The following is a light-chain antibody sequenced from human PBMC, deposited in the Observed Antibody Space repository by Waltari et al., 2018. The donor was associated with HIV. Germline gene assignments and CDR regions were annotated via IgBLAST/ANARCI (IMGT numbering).Light chain of an antibody. Sequence: DIPMTQSPSTLSASVGTRVTITCRASQPISRRFAWYQQKPGKAPRLLMAKASTLESGVPSTFSGSGSGTQFTLTISSLQPDDFATYYCQQYYSDPYTFGQGTKLEIK. CDR1: QPISRR. CDR3: QQYYSDPYT. V-gene: IGKV1-5*03. J-gene: IGKJ2*01. CDR2: KAS.